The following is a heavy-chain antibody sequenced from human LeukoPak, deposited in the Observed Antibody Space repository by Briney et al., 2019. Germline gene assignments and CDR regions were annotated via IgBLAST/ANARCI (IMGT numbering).Heavy chain of an antibody. CDR1: GGSISSGDYY. CDR3: ARVSPNYYGSGSYFDY. Sequence: SETLTLTCTVSGGSISSGDYYWSWIRQPPGKGLEWIGYIYYSGSTYYNPSLKSRVTISVDTSKNQFSLKLSSVTAADTAVYYCARVSPNYYGSGSYFDYWGQGTLVTVSS. CDR2: IYYSGST. V-gene: IGHV4-30-4*01. D-gene: IGHD3-10*01. J-gene: IGHJ4*02.